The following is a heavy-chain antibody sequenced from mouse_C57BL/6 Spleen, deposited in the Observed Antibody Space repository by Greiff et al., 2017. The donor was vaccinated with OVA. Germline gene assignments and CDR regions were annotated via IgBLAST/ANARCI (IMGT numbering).Heavy chain of an antibody. CDR3: GRQGYYDSSSYAMDY. D-gene: IGHD1-1*01. J-gene: IGHJ4*01. V-gene: IGHV10-1*01. CDR2: ISSNSNYYST. Sequence: EVQLLQSGGGLVQPKGSLKLSCAASGFSFTTYAMNWVRQAPGKGLEWVARISSNSNYYSTYYAVSVKDSFTISREDSESMLYLKMSNLKTEDTAMYYCGRQGYYDSSSYAMDYWGQGTSVTVSS. CDR1: GFSFTTYA.